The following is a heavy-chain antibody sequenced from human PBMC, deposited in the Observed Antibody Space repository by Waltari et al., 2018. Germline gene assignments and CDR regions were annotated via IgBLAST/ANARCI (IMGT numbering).Heavy chain of an antibody. V-gene: IGHV4-39*01. D-gene: IGHD3-3*01. CDR2: IYYSGST. Sequence: QLQLQESGPGLVKPSETLSLPCPVSGGSISSSSYYWGWIRQPPGEGLEWIGSIYYSGSTYYNPSLKSRVTISVDTSKNQFSLKLSSVTAADTAVYYCARRGPYYDFWSGPGLNWFDPWGQGTLVTVSS. J-gene: IGHJ5*02. CDR3: ARRGPYYDFWSGPGLNWFDP. CDR1: GGSISSSSYY.